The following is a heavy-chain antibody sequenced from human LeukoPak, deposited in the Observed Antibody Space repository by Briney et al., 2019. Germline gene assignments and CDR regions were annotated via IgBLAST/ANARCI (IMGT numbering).Heavy chain of an antibody. CDR3: ARDYSTSSWDN. J-gene: IGHJ4*02. CDR1: GYTFTIHH. Sequence: ASVKVPCKTSGYTFTIHHIQWVRQAPGQGLEWMGWINTNSGGTIYSQKFQGRITMTRDPSITTAYMELSSLRSDDTAVYYCARDYSTSSWDNWGQGTLVTVSS. CDR2: INTNSGGT. D-gene: IGHD6-13*01. V-gene: IGHV1-2*02.